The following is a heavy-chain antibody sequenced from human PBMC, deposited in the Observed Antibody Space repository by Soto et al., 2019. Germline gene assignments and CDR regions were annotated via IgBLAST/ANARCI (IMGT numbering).Heavy chain of an antibody. CDR1: GGTLSSYT. D-gene: IGHD6-19*01. CDR2: IIPLLGTA. V-gene: IGHV1-69*08. J-gene: IGHJ6*03. CDR3: ARDAALGDGGCLVVYYYSDMVL. Sequence: QVQLEQSGAEVKRPGSSVTVSCKASGGTLSSYTISWVRQAPGQGLEWMGGIIPLLGTAKYAQKFQGRVTISADKFTNTIYLEPTGLRADDTANYYWARDAALGDGGCLVVYYYSDMVLGGKGTAVTICS.